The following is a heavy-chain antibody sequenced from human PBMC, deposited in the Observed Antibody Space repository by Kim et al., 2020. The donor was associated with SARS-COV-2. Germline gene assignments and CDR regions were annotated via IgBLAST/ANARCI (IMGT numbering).Heavy chain of an antibody. CDR3: AREWNGSGSYYS. D-gene: IGHD3-10*01. V-gene: IGHV1-46*03. J-gene: IGHJ4*02. Sequence: SYEQKFQGGVTMTRDTSTSTVYMELSSLRSEDTAVYYCAREWNGSGSYYSWGQGTLVTVSS.